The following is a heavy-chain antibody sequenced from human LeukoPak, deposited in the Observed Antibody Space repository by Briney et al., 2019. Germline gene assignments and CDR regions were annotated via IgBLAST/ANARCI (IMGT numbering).Heavy chain of an antibody. CDR2: IYSGGST. V-gene: IGHV3-66*01. D-gene: IGHD3-10*01. CDR3: ARVRYGSGSYSIYHNWFDP. J-gene: IGHJ5*02. Sequence: GGSLRLSCAASGFTVSSNYMSWVRQAPGKGLEWVSVIYSGGSTYYADSVKGRFTISRDNSKDTLYLQMNSLRAEDTAVYYCARVRYGSGSYSIYHNWFDPWGQGTLVTVSS. CDR1: GFTVSSNY.